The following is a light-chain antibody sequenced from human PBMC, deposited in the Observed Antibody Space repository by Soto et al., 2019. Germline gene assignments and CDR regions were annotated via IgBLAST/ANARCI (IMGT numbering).Light chain of an antibody. CDR1: QSVDKY. CDR2: DAS. J-gene: IGKJ5*01. Sequence: EIVMTQSPATLSLSPGERATLSCRASQSVDKYLVWYQQKPGQAPRLLIYDASNRATGIPARFSGSGSGTDFTLTISRLEPEDFAVYYCQQRSKWPPDFGQGTRLEI. V-gene: IGKV3-11*01. CDR3: QQRSKWPPD.